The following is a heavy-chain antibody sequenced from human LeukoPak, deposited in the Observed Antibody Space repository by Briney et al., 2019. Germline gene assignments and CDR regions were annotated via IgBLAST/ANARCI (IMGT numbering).Heavy chain of an antibody. J-gene: IGHJ4*02. V-gene: IGHV3-7*01. CDR2: IKQDGSEK. CDR1: GFTFSSYW. CDR3: ARGALTKYCTSTSCHLGFGFDY. D-gene: IGHD2-2*01. Sequence: GGSLRLSCAASGFTFSSYWMSWVRQAPGKGLEWVANIKQDGSEKYYVDSVKGRFTISRDNAKNSLCLQMNSLRAEDTAVYYCARGALTKYCTSTSCHLGFGFDYWGQGTLVTVSS.